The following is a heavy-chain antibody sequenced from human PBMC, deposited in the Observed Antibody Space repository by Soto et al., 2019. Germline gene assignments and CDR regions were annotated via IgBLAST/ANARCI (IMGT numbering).Heavy chain of an antibody. V-gene: IGHV4-31*03. CDR3: ARVRAVTTQLYLDY. Sequence: QVQLQESGPGLVKPSQTLSLTCTVSGGSISSGGYYWSWIRQHPGKGLEWIGYIYYSGSTYYNPSLKSRVTISVDTSKNQFSLKLSSVTAADTAVYYCARVRAVTTQLYLDYWGQGTLVTVSA. J-gene: IGHJ4*02. D-gene: IGHD4-17*01. CDR2: IYYSGST. CDR1: GGSISSGGYY.